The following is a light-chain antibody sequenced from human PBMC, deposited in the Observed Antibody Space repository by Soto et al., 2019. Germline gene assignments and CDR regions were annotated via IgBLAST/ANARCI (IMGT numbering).Light chain of an antibody. CDR3: QQYGSSPLYS. V-gene: IGKV3-15*01. Sequence: EVVMTQSPATLSVSPGERVTLSCTASQSVSGNLAWYQQKPGQAPRLLIHGASTRATDIPARFSGSGSGTEFTLTITSLQSEDFAVYYCQQYGSSPLYSFGQGTKLEIK. J-gene: IGKJ2*03. CDR2: GAS. CDR1: QSVSGN.